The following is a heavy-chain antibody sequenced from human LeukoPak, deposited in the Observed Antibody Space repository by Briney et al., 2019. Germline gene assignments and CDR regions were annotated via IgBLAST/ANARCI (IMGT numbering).Heavy chain of an antibody. D-gene: IGHD6-19*01. CDR1: GFTVSSNY. CDR3: ARVASDSSGWYHFDY. J-gene: IGHJ4*02. Sequence: GGSLRLSCAASGFTVSSNYMGWVRQAPGKGLESVSVIYGGGSTNYGDSVKGRFTISRDNSKNTLYLQMNSLTTEDTAVYYCARVASDSSGWYHFDYWGQGTLVTVSS. V-gene: IGHV3-53*01. CDR2: IYGGGST.